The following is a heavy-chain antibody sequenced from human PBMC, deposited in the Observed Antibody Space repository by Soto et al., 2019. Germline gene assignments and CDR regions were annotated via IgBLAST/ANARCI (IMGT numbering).Heavy chain of an antibody. V-gene: IGHV3-30*18. CDR2: ISYDGSNK. D-gene: IGHD3-22*01. Sequence: GGSLRLSCAASGFTVSSNCMSWVRQAPGKGLEWVSVISYDGSNKYYADSVKGRLTISRDNSKNTLYLQMNSLRAEDTAVYYCAKDRSPNYYDSSGFDYWGQGTLVTVSS. CDR1: GFTVSSNC. J-gene: IGHJ4*02. CDR3: AKDRSPNYYDSSGFDY.